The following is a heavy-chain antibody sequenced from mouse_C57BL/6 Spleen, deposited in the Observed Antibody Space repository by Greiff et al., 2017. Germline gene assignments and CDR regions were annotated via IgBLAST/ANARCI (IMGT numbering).Heavy chain of an antibody. V-gene: IGHV1-76*01. J-gene: IGHJ3*01. CDR1: GYTFTDYY. CDR2: IYPGSGNT. Sequence: VQLQQSGAELVRPGASVTLSCKASGYTFTDYYINWVKQRPGQGLEWIARIYPGSGNTYYNEKFKGKATLTAEKSSSTAYMQLSSLTSEDSAVYFCARDYGSSYRFAYWGQGTLVTVSA. CDR3: ARDYGSSYRFAY. D-gene: IGHD1-1*01.